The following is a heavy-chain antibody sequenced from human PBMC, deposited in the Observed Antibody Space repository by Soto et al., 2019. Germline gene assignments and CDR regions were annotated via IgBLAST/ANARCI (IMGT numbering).Heavy chain of an antibody. CDR2: IYYSGST. J-gene: IGHJ3*02. Sequence: QVQLQESGPGLVKPSQTLSLTCTVSGGSISSDGYYWSWIRHHPGKGLEWIGYIYYSGSTYYNPFLKSRFTISVDPSKNQFALKLSSVTAADTAVYYCARGSDIAAFEIWGQGTMITASS. V-gene: IGHV4-31*03. CDR1: GGSISSDGYY. CDR3: ARGSDIAAFEI. D-gene: IGHD2-15*01.